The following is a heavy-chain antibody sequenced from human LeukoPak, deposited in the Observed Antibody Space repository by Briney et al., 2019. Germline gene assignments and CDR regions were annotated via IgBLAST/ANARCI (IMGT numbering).Heavy chain of an antibody. CDR1: GYSFTTYW. Sequence: GESLRISCKGSGYSFTTYWIGWVRQMPGKGLDGMGIIYPGDSDTTYSPSFQGQVTISADKSISTAYLQWSSLKASDSAMYYCGRIPAAGSLKGSFDIWGQGTMVTVSS. CDR2: IYPGDSDT. D-gene: IGHD6-13*01. V-gene: IGHV5-51*01. J-gene: IGHJ3*02. CDR3: GRIPAAGSLKGSFDI.